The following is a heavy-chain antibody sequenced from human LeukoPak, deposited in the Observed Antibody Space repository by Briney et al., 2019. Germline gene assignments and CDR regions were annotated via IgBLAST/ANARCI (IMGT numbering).Heavy chain of an antibody. V-gene: IGHV4-39*01. CDR3: ARRTTVVTPNAFDI. CDR2: IYYSGST. J-gene: IGHJ3*02. D-gene: IGHD4-23*01. Sequence: PSEILSLTCTVSGGSISSSSYYWGWIRQPPGKGLEWIGSIYYSGSTYYNPSLKSRVTISIDTSKNQFSLKLSSVTAADTAVYYCARRTTVVTPNAFDIWGQGTMVTVSS. CDR1: GGSISSSSYY.